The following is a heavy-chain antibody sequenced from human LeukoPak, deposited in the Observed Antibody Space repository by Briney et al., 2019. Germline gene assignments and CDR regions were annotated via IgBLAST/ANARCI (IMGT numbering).Heavy chain of an antibody. CDR1: GFTFSSYA. CDR2: ISGSGGST. V-gene: IGHV3-23*01. D-gene: IGHD2-2*01. CDR3: AKDTRHQLLLPPFDY. Sequence: GGSLRLSCAASGFTFSSYAMSWVRQAPGKGLEWVSAISGSGGSTYYTDSVKGRFTISRDNSKNTLYLQMNSLRAEDTAVYYCAKDTRHQLLLPPFDYWGQGTLVTVSS. J-gene: IGHJ4*02.